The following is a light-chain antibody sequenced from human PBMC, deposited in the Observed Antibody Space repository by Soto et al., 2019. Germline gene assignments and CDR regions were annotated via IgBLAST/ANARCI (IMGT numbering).Light chain of an antibody. V-gene: IGKV3-11*01. J-gene: IGKJ4*01. CDR2: DAS. Sequence: EIVLTQSPATLSLSPGERATLSCRASQSVSSYLAWYQQKPGQAPRLLIYDASNRATGIPARFSGSGSGTDFTLTISSLEPEDFAVYYCQQYYTWPVTFGGVTMV. CDR3: QQYYTWPVT. CDR1: QSVSSY.